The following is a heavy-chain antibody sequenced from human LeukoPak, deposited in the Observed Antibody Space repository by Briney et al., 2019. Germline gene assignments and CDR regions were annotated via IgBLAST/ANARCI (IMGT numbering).Heavy chain of an antibody. D-gene: IGHD2-2*01. CDR1: GYTFTSYG. Sequence: ASVKVSCKASGYTFTSYGISWVRQAPGQGLEWMGWISAYNGNTNYAQKLQGRVTMTTDTSTSTAYMELRSLRSDDTAVYYCARVDCTSTSCYLAAAFDAFDIWGQGTMVTVSS. CDR3: ARVDCTSTSCYLAAAFDAFDI. V-gene: IGHV1-18*01. J-gene: IGHJ3*02. CDR2: ISAYNGNT.